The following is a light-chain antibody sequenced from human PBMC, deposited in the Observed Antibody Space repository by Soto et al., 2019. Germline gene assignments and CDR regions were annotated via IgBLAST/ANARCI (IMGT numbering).Light chain of an antibody. CDR3: QQYGSSPPALT. V-gene: IGKV3-20*01. CDR1: QSVSSTY. CDR2: GAS. J-gene: IGKJ4*01. Sequence: EMVLTQSPGTLSLSPGERATLSCRASQSVSSTYLAWYQQKPGQAPRLLIHGASSRATGIPDRFSGSGSETDFTLTISRLEPEDFAVYWCQQYGSSPPALTFGGGTKVEIK.